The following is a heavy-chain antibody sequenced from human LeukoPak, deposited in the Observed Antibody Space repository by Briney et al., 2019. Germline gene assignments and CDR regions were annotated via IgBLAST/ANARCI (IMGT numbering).Heavy chain of an antibody. CDR2: IKQDGSEK. Sequence: GGSLRLSCAASGFTFSSYSMNWVRQAPGKGLEWVANIKQDGSEKYYVDSVKGRFTISRDNAKNSLYLQMNSLRAEDTAVYYCAREQQWLVRRRYDAFDIWGQGTMVTVSS. D-gene: IGHD6-19*01. J-gene: IGHJ3*02. CDR1: GFTFSSYS. CDR3: AREQQWLVRRRYDAFDI. V-gene: IGHV3-7*01.